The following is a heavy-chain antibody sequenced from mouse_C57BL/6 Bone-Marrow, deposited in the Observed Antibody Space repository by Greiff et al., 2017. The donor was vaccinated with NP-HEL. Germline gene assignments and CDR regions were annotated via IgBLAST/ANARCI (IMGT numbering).Heavy chain of an antibody. CDR2: IYIGNGYT. Sequence: EVQLQQSGAELVRPGSSVKMSCKTSGYTFTSYGINWVKQRPGQGLEWIGNIYIGNGYTEYNEKFKGKATLTSDPSSSTAYLQLSSLTSEDSEICFCARKGTWERYFDVWGTGTTVTVSS. J-gene: IGHJ1*03. V-gene: IGHV1-58*01. CDR3: ARKGTWERYFDV. CDR1: GYTFTSYG. D-gene: IGHD3-3*01.